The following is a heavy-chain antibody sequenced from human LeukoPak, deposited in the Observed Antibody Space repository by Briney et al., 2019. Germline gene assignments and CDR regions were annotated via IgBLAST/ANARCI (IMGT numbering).Heavy chain of an antibody. CDR1: GFTVSSNY. D-gene: IGHD1-26*01. Sequence: GGSLRLSCAASGFTVSSNYMSWARQAPGKGLEWVSIIYSGGSTFYADSVKGRFTISRDNSKNTLYLQMNSLRAEDTAVYYCARGGSYLSAFDIWGQGTMVTVSS. CDR3: ARGGSYLSAFDI. CDR2: IYSGGST. V-gene: IGHV3-53*01. J-gene: IGHJ3*02.